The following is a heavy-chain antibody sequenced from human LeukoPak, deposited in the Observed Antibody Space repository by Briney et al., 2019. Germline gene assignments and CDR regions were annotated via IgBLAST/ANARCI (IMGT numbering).Heavy chain of an antibody. J-gene: IGHJ4*02. CDR3: ARGEQGATPTNFDY. Sequence: GGSLRLSCAASGFTFSSYAMHWVRQAPGEGLEYVSAISSNGGSTYYANSVKGRFTISRDNSRNTLYLQMGSLRAEDMAVYYCARGEQGATPTNFDYWGQGTLVTVSS. V-gene: IGHV3-64*01. CDR1: GFTFSSYA. D-gene: IGHD1-26*01. CDR2: ISSNGGST.